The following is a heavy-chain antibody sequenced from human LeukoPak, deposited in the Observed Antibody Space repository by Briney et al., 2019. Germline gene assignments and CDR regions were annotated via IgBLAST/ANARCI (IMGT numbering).Heavy chain of an antibody. D-gene: IGHD6-19*01. J-gene: IGHJ4*02. CDR2: IGIRDTSI. CDR3: GRSTSGRNFFDY. Sequence: GGSLRLSCAASGFTFSNYAMTWVRQAPGKGLEWVSIIGIRDTSIYYADSVKGRFTISRDNSKNTLFLQMNSLRAEDTAVYYCGRSTSGRNFFDYWGQGNLVTVSS. CDR1: GFTFSNYA. V-gene: IGHV3-23*01.